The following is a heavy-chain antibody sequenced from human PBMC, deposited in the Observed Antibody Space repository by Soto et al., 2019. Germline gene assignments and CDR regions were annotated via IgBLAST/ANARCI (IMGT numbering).Heavy chain of an antibody. CDR2: IYSGGST. V-gene: IGHV3-66*01. J-gene: IGHJ4*02. D-gene: IGHD3-16*01. CDR1: GFTVSTKY. CDR3: ARDPWAADY. Sequence: EVQLVESGGGLVQPGGTLRRSCAASGFTVSTKYMSWVRQAPGKGLEWVSVIYSGGSTFYADSVRGRFTISRDNSKNTVNLQMNSLRAEDTAVYDCARDPWAADYWGQGTLVTVSS.